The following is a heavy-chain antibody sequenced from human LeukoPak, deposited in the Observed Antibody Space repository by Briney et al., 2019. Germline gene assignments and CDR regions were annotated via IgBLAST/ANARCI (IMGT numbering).Heavy chain of an antibody. J-gene: IGHJ4*02. V-gene: IGHV4-59*01. D-gene: IGHD1-26*01. CDR1: GGSISTFY. Sequence: SETLSLTCTVSGGSISTFYWSWIRQSPGKGLEWIGYIYYSGSTNYNPSLKSRVTISVDTSKNQFSLKLSSVTAADTAVYYCARVRGSYYGGNYFDYWGQGTLVTVSS. CDR2: IYYSGST. CDR3: ARVRGSYYGGNYFDY.